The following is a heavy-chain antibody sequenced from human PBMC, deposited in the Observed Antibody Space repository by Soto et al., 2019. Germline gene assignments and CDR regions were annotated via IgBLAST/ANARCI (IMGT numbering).Heavy chain of an antibody. D-gene: IGHD5-12*01. J-gene: IGHJ6*02. Sequence: QVQLQQWGAGLLKPSETLSLTCAVYGGSFSGYYLSWIRQPQGKVLEWIGEINHSGSTNYNPSLKSRVTISVDTSKNQFSLKLSSVTAADTAVYYCARGRWLHYYYYCVDVWGQGTTVTVS. CDR3: ARGRWLHYYYYCVDV. V-gene: IGHV4-34*01. CDR1: GGSFSGYY. CDR2: INHSGST.